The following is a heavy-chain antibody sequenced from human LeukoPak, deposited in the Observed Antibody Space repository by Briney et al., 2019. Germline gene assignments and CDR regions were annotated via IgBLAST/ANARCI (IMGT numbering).Heavy chain of an antibody. CDR1: GGSISSSSYY. CDR3: ARQVGVAVAGKQFDY. Sequence: PSETLSLTCTVSGGSISSSSYYWGWIRQPPGKGLEWIGSIYYSGSTYYNPSLKSRVTISVDTSKNQFSLRLSSVTAADTAVYYCARQVGVAVAGKQFDYWGQGTLVTVS. CDR2: IYYSGST. D-gene: IGHD6-19*01. V-gene: IGHV4-39*01. J-gene: IGHJ4*02.